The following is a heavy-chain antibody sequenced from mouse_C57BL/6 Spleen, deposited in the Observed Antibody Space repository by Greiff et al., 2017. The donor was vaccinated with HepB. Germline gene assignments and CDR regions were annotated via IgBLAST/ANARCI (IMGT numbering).Heavy chain of an antibody. D-gene: IGHD2-14*01. CDR3: ARHGGTGYFDV. CDR1: GFTFSSYT. CDR2: ISGGGGNT. V-gene: IGHV5-9*01. J-gene: IGHJ1*03. Sequence: EVMLVESGGGLVKPGGSLKLSCAASGFTFSSYTMSWVRQTPEKRLEWVATISGGGGNTYYPDSVKGRFTISRDNAKNTLYLQMSSLRSEDTALYYCARHGGTGYFDVWGTGTTVTVSS.